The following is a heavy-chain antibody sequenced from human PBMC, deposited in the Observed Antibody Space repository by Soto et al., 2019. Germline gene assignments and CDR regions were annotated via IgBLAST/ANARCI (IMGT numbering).Heavy chain of an antibody. D-gene: IGHD2-15*01. CDR2: INPNSGGT. CDR1: GYTFTGYY. CDR3: ARGVLVVVVAATVRFDP. Sequence: ASVKVSCKASGYTFTGYYMHWVRQAPGQGLEWMGWINPNSGGTNYAQKFQGWVTMTRDTSISTAYMELSRLRSDDTAVYYCARGVLVVVVAATVRFDPWGQGTLVTVSS. V-gene: IGHV1-2*04. J-gene: IGHJ5*02.